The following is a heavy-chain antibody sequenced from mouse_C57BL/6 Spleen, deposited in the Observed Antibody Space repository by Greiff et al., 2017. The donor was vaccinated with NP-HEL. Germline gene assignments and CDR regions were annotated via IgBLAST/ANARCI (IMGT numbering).Heavy chain of an antibody. D-gene: IGHD2-1*01. CDR2: LWGGGST. J-gene: IGHJ3*01. Sequence: QVQLKGSGPGLVAPSQSLSITCTVSGFSLTSYGVDWVRQPPGKGLEWLGVLWGGGSTHYNSDIMSRLSLSKDNSKSQVFLKMNSLQTDDTAMYYCAKQGYGNLGAWFAYWGQGTLVTVSA. V-gene: IGHV2-9*01. CDR1: GFSLTSYG. CDR3: AKQGYGNLGAWFAY.